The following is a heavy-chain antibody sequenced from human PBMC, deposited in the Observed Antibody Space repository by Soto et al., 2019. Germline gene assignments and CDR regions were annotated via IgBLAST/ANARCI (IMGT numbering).Heavy chain of an antibody. D-gene: IGHD7-27*01. Sequence: SETLSLTCSVSGDSISNLDYFWAWIRQPPGQALEYIGYIYKSATTYYNPSFESRVAISVDTSKSQFSLNVTSVTAADAAVYFCARGRYCLTGRCFPNWFDSWGQGALVTVSS. V-gene: IGHV4-30-4*01. CDR1: GDSISNLDYF. CDR2: IYKSATT. J-gene: IGHJ5*01. CDR3: ARGRYCLTGRCFPNWFDS.